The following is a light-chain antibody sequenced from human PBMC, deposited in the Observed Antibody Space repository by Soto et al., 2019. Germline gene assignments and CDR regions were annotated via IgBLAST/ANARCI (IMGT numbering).Light chain of an antibody. J-gene: IGLJ1*01. CDR2: VNN. CDR1: SSNIGNNY. CDR3: GTWDSSLSAYV. Sequence: QSVLTQPPSVSAAPGQKVTISCSGSSSNIGNNYVSWYQQLPGTAPKLLIYVNNKRPSGIPDRFSGSKSGTSATLGITGLQTGDEADYYCGTWDSSLSAYVFGTGTKVTVL. V-gene: IGLV1-51*01.